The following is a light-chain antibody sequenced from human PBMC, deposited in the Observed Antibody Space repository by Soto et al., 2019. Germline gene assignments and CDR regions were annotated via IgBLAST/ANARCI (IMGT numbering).Light chain of an antibody. CDR1: QSVSSN. V-gene: IGKV3-15*01. CDR2: GAS. CDR3: QQYNNWPPAIT. Sequence: EIVMTQSPATLSVSPGERATLSCRASQSVSSNLAWYQQTPGQAPRLLIYGASTRATGIPARFSGSGSGTEFTLTISRLQSEDFAVYYCQQYNNWPPAITFGQGTRLEIK. J-gene: IGKJ5*01.